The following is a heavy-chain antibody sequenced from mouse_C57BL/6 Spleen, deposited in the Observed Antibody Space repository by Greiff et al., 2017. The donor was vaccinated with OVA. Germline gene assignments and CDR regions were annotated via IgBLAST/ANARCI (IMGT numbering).Heavy chain of an antibody. V-gene: IGHV1-64*01. Sequence: QVQLQQSGAELVKPGASVKLSCKASGYTFTSYWMHWVKQRPGQGLEWIGMIHPNSGSTNYNEKFKSKATLTVDKSSSTAYMQLSSLTSEDSAVYYCAYSAGYDYAMGYWGQGTSVTVSS. D-gene: IGHD3-2*02. J-gene: IGHJ4*01. CDR2: IHPNSGST. CDR3: AYSAGYDYAMGY. CDR1: GYTFTSYW.